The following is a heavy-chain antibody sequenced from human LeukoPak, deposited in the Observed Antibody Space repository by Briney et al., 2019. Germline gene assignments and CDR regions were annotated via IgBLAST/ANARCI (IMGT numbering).Heavy chain of an antibody. CDR3: ARPSWLGYCSSTSCAPLYMDV. J-gene: IGHJ6*03. V-gene: IGHV5-51*01. Sequence: GESLKTSCQGSGNSFTRNWVGWVRQKPGKGLEWMGIIYPGDSDTRYSPSFQGQVTISADKSISTAYLQWSSLKASGTAMYYCARPSWLGYCSSTSCAPLYMDVWGKGTTVTVSS. D-gene: IGHD2-2*01. CDR1: GNSFTRNW. CDR2: IYPGDSDT.